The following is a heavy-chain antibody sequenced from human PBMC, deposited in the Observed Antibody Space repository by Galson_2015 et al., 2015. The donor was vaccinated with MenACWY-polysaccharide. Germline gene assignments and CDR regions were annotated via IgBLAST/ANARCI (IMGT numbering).Heavy chain of an antibody. Sequence: SLRLSCAASGFTFGNYWMKWLRQAPGKGPEWVANIKRDGSKKYYVDSVKGRFTISRDNAKNSVYLQMHSLRAEDTAVYYCARAPEWSYSDYWGQGTLVTVSS. CDR2: IKRDGSKK. D-gene: IGHD2-8*01. V-gene: IGHV3-7*04. CDR1: GFTFGNYW. CDR3: ARAPEWSYSDY. J-gene: IGHJ4*02.